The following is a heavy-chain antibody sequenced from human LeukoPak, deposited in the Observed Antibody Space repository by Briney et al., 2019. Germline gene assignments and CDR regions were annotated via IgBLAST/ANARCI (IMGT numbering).Heavy chain of an antibody. V-gene: IGHV4-34*01. D-gene: IGHD5-18*01. CDR2: INHSGST. J-gene: IGHJ4*02. CDR1: GGSFSGYY. CDR3: ARGYSYGWTTNFDY. Sequence: SETLSLTCAVYGGSFSGYYWCWIRQPPGKGLEWIGEINHSGSTNYNPSLKSRVTISVDTSKNQFSLKLSSVTAADTAVYYCARGYSYGWTTNFDYWGQGTLVTVSS.